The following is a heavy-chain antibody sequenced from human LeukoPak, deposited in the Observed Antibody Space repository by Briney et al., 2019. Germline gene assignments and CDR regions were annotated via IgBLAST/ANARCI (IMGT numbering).Heavy chain of an antibody. CDR3: ARGSTIFGVVIYLI. Sequence: GGSLRLSCAASGFTFSSYSMNWVRQAPGKGLEWVSSISSSSSYIYYADSVKGRFTISRDNAKNSLYLQMNSLRAEDTAVYYCARGSTIFGVVIYLIWGQGTMVTVSS. CDR1: GFTFSSYS. D-gene: IGHD3-3*01. J-gene: IGHJ3*02. CDR2: ISSSSSYI. V-gene: IGHV3-21*01.